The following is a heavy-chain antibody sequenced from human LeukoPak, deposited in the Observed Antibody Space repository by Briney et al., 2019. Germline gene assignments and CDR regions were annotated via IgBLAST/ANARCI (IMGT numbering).Heavy chain of an antibody. V-gene: IGHV3-64*01. CDR2: ISSNGGST. CDR3: ARALTTVTPFDY. CDR1: GFTFSSYA. J-gene: IGHJ4*02. Sequence: GGSLRLSCAASGFTFSSYAMHWVRQAPGKGLEYVSAISSNGGSTYYANSVKGRFTISRDNSKNTLYLQMGSLRAEDMAVYYCARALTTVTPFDYWGQGTLVTVSS. D-gene: IGHD4-17*01.